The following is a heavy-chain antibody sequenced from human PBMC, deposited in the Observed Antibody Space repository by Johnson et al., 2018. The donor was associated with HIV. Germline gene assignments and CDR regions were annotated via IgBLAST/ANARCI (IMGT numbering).Heavy chain of an antibody. V-gene: IGHV3-30*19. Sequence: QVQLVESGGGVVQPGRSLRLSCVASGFSINNYGMHWVRQAPGKGLAWVAVISDEGSNKYYADPVKGRVTITRDNAKNTMVVQMNSLRAEDTAVYYCARSGPNWAFDFWGQGTMVTVSS. J-gene: IGHJ3*01. CDR3: ARSGPNWAFDF. CDR2: ISDEGSNK. D-gene: IGHD1-1*01. CDR1: GFSINNYG.